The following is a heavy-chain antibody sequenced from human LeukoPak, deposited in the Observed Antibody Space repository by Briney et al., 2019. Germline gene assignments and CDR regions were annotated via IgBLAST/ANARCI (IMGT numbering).Heavy chain of an antibody. D-gene: IGHD3-3*01. CDR2: IKTDGSTT. Sequence: TGGSLRLSCAGSGFIFSGYWMHWVRQAPGKGLVWVSRIKTDGSTTYYADSVKGRFTVSRDNAKNTLYLQMNSLRAEDTAVYYCARDLMRFLEWVNWGQGTLVTVSS. CDR1: GFIFSGYW. J-gene: IGHJ4*02. CDR3: ARDLMRFLEWVN. V-gene: IGHV3-74*01.